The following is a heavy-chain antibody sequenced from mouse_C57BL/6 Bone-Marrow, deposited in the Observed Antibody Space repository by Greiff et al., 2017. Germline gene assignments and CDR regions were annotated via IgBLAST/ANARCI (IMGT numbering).Heavy chain of an antibody. CDR3: ARSVATGASYYAMDY. D-gene: IGHD1-1*01. CDR1: GYTFTSYW. V-gene: IGHV1-64*01. Sequence: QVQLQQPGAELVKPGASVKLSCKASGYTFTSYWMHWVQQWPGQGLEWIGMIHPNSGSTNYYEKFKSKATLTVYKSSSTAYMQISSLTSEDSAVYYCARSVATGASYYAMDYWGQGTSVTVSS. CDR2: IHPNSGST. J-gene: IGHJ4*01.